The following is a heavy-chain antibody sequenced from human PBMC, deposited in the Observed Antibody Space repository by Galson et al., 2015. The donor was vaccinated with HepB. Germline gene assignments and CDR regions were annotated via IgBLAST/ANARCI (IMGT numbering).Heavy chain of an antibody. Sequence: SLRLSCAASGFTFSSYSMNWVRQAPGKGLEWVSYISSSSSTIYYADSVKGRFTISRDNAKNSLYLQMNSLRDEDTAVYYCARGKYCRSTSCLGGLLGINYGMDVWGQGTTVTVSS. J-gene: IGHJ6*02. CDR1: GFTFSSYS. D-gene: IGHD2-2*01. V-gene: IGHV3-48*02. CDR3: ARGKYCRSTSCLGGLLGINYGMDV. CDR2: ISSSSSTI.